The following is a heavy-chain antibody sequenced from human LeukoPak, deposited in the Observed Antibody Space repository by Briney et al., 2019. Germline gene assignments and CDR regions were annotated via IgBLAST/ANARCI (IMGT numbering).Heavy chain of an antibody. CDR1: GFTFSSYS. D-gene: IGHD2-15*01. J-gene: IGHJ4*02. V-gene: IGHV3-21*01. CDR3: ARAEGCSGGSCLPIGYDY. CDR2: ISSSSSYI. Sequence: PGGSLRLSCAASGFTFSSYSMNWVRQAPGKWLEWVSSISSSSSYIYYADSVKGRFTISRDNAKNSLYLQMNSLRAEDTAVYYCARAEGCSGGSCLPIGYDYWGQGTLVTVSS.